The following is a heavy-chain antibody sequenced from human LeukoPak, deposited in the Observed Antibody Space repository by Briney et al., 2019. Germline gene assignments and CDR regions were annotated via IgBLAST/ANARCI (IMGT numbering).Heavy chain of an antibody. CDR1: GGSISSYY. D-gene: IGHD3-3*01. V-gene: IGHV4-59*08. CDR2: IYHSGST. CDR3: ARHGPYYDFWSGGNFDY. Sequence: SETLSLTCTVSGGSISSYYWSWIRQPPGKGLEWIGSIYHSGSTYYNPSLKSRVTISVDTSKNQFSLKLSSVTAADTAVYYCARHGPYYDFWSGGNFDYWGQGTLVTVSS. J-gene: IGHJ4*02.